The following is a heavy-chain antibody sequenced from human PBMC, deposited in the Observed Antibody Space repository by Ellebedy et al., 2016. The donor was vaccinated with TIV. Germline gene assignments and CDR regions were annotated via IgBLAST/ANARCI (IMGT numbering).Heavy chain of an antibody. CDR2: LHPSATA. J-gene: IGHJ3*01. Sequence: MPSETLSLTCSVSGGSVSSGGFSWSWIRQPPGQGLEWIAYLHPSATAYYNPSLESRVTLSADMSKNPFSLKLTSVTAADTAGYYWARLSGGGGRGAFDVWGQGTMVTVSS. V-gene: IGHV4-30-2*01. CDR1: GGSVSSGGFS. D-gene: IGHD3-10*02. CDR3: ARLSGGGGRGAFDV.